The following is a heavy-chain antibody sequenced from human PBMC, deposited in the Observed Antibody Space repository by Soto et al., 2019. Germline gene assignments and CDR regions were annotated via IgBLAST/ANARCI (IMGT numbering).Heavy chain of an antibody. CDR3: AKDRGWGLYSSSVLSDGMDV. V-gene: IGHV3-23*01. J-gene: IGHJ6*02. D-gene: IGHD6-6*01. CDR2: ISGSGGST. CDR1: GFTFSSYA. Sequence: GESLKISCAASGFTFSSYAMSWVRQAPGKGLEWVSAISGSGGSTYYADSVKGRFTISRDNSKNTLYLQMNSLRAEDTAVYYCAKDRGWGLYSSSVLSDGMDVWGQGTTVTVSS.